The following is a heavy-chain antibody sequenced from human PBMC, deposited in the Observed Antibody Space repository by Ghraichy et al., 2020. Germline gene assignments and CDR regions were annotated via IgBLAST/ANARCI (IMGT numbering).Heavy chain of an antibody. J-gene: IGHJ4*02. CDR2: IYPGDSDT. D-gene: IGHD4-17*01. Sequence: GESLNISCKGSGYSFTTSWIGWVRQVPGRGLEWMGIIYPGDSDTRYSPSFEGQVTISADKSISTAYLQWSSLKASDTAMYYCARQPTVTTDFDYWGQGTLVTVSS. CDR1: GYSFTTSW. CDR3: ARQPTVTTDFDY. V-gene: IGHV5-51*01.